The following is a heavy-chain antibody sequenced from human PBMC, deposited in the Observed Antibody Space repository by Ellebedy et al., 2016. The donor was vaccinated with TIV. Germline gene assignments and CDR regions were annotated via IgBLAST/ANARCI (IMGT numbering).Heavy chain of an antibody. CDR1: GYSFTSYW. CDR2: IYPGDSDT. CDR3: AREGVYCSSTSCYSGNDAFDI. J-gene: IGHJ3*02. D-gene: IGHD2-2*01. V-gene: IGHV5-51*01. Sequence: GESLKISXKGSGYSFTSYWIGWVRQMPGKGLEWMGIIYPGDSDTRYSPSFQGQVTISADKSISTAYLQWSSLKASDTAMYYCAREGVYCSSTSCYSGNDAFDIWGQGTMVTVSS.